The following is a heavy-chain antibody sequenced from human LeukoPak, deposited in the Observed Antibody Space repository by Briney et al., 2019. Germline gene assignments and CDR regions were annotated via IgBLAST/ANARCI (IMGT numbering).Heavy chain of an antibody. J-gene: IGHJ4*02. CDR3: ARGYYYDSSGYYSISDY. V-gene: IGHV1-2*02. CDR1: GYTFTGYY. D-gene: IGHD3-22*01. CDR2: INPNSGGT. Sequence: GASVTVSCKASGYTFTGYYMHWVRQAPGQGLEWMGWINPNSGGTNYAQKFQGRVTMTRDTSISTAYMELSRLRSDDTAVYYCARGYYYDSSGYYSISDYWGQGTLVTVSS.